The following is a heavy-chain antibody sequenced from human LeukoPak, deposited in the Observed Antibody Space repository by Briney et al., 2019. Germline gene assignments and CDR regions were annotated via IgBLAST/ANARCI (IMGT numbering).Heavy chain of an antibody. CDR1: GFTSSSYW. CDR3: AREGGYGGYSNFDY. CDR2: IKSDGSST. J-gene: IGHJ4*02. D-gene: IGHD5-12*01. Sequence: PGGSLRLSCAASGFTSSSYWMHWVRQAPGKGLVWVSRIKSDGSSTNYADSVKGRFTISRDNAKNTLYLQMNSLRAEDTAVYYCAREGGYGGYSNFDYWGQGTLVTVSS. V-gene: IGHV3-74*01.